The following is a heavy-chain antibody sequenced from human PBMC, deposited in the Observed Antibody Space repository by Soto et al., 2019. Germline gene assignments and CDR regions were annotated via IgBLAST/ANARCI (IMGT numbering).Heavy chain of an antibody. D-gene: IGHD1-26*01. CDR3: ARGDRGAFDL. J-gene: IGHJ3*01. CDR2: IHSDGSST. CDR1: GFTFSYYW. V-gene: IGHV3-74*01. Sequence: EVQLLESGGGLVQPGESLRLSCAASGFTFSYYWMHWVRQAPGMGLVWVSRIHSDGSSTTYADSVKGRFTISRDNARNTLYLPMNGLRAEDTAVYYCARGDRGAFDLWGQGTVLTVSS.